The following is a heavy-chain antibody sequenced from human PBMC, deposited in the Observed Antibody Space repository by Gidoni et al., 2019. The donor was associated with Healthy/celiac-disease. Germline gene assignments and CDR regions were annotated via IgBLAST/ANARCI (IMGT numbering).Heavy chain of an antibody. Sequence: QVQLVQSGAEVKKPGASVKVSCKASGYTFTSYYMHWVRQAPGQGLEWMGIINPSGGSTSYAQKFQGRVTMTRDTSTSTVYMELSSLRSEDTAVYYCARPRGSSTPGWYFDYWGQGTLVTVSS. CDR3: ARPRGSSTPGWYFDY. J-gene: IGHJ4*02. CDR2: INPSGGST. V-gene: IGHV1-46*03. CDR1: GYTFTSYY. D-gene: IGHD6-13*01.